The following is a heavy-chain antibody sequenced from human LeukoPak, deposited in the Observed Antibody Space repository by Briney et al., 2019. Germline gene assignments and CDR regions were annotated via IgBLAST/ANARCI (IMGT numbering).Heavy chain of an antibody. J-gene: IGHJ5*02. V-gene: IGHV1-8*03. CDR3: ARVHKYENWFDP. CDR2: MNPNSGNT. Sequence: ASVKVSCKASGYTFTSYDINWVRQATRQGLEWMGWMNPNSGNTGYAQKFQGRVTITRNTSISTAYMELSSLRSEDTAVYYCARVHKYENWFDPWGQGTLVTVSS. CDR1: GYTFTSYD. D-gene: IGHD2/OR15-2a*01.